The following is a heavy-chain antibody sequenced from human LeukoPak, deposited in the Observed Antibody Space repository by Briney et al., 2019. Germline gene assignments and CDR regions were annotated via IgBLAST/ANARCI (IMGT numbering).Heavy chain of an antibody. CDR2: ISVYNGNT. CDR1: GYIFTSYG. V-gene: IGHV1-18*01. J-gene: IGHJ4*02. CDR3: AREDLVRGLIGPDY. Sequence: ASVKVSCKASGYIFTSYGITWVRQAPGQGLEWMGRISVYNGNTKYAEKFQGRVSMTTDTSTSTAYMELRSLGSDDTAAYYCAREDLVRGLIGPDYWGQGTLVTVSS. D-gene: IGHD3-10*01.